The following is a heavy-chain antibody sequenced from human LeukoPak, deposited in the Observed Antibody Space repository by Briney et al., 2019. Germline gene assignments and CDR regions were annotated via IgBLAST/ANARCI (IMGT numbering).Heavy chain of an antibody. CDR3: AREAERRIVN. J-gene: IGHJ4*02. CDR2: IHVSGTT. V-gene: IGHV4-38-2*02. CDR1: GFSISSGYY. D-gene: IGHD1-1*01. Sequence: SETLSLTCVVSGFSISSGYYWGWIRQPPGKWLEWIANIHVSGTTFYNSSLNSRVAISIDTSKNQFSLKLSSVTAADTAVYFCAREAERRIVNWGRGTLVTVSS.